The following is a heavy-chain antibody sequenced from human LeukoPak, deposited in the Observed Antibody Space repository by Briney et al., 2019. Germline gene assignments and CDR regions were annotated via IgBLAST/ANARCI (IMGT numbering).Heavy chain of an antibody. D-gene: IGHD6-19*01. V-gene: IGHV5-51*01. CDR2: IYPGDSNT. Sequence: AGESLKISCKSSGYSFTTYWIAWVRQMPGKGLEWMGIIYPGDSNTRYSPSFQGQVTISADKSISTAYLQWRSLKASDTAMYYCATYSSGATPWFDTWGQGTLVTVSS. CDR3: ATYSSGATPWFDT. J-gene: IGHJ5*02. CDR1: GYSFTTYW.